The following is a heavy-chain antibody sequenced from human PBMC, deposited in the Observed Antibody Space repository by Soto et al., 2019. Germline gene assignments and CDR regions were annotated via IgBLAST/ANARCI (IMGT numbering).Heavy chain of an antibody. V-gene: IGHV1-69*13. D-gene: IGHD6-6*01. Sequence: VKVACKAPGGPVSSYAMSLVRQAPGQGLEWMGGIIPIFGTENYAQKFQGRVTITADESTRTAYMELRSLRSEDTAVYYCARDLPSSIAARLDIWGQGTMVTVSS. J-gene: IGHJ3*02. CDR1: GGPVSSYA. CDR3: ARDLPSSIAARLDI. CDR2: IIPIFGTE.